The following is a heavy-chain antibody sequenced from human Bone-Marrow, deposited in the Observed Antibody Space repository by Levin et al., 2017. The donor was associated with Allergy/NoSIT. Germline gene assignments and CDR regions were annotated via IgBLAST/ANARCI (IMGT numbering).Heavy chain of an antibody. CDR1: GGTFSSYA. Sequence: SVKVSCKASGGTFSSYAISWVRQAPGQGLEWMGGIIPIFGTANYAQKFQGRVTITADKSTSTAYMELSSLRSEDTAVYYCARGYCSSTSCRQRDKYYYYYYMDVWGKGTTVTVSS. V-gene: IGHV1-69*06. D-gene: IGHD2-2*01. CDR2: IIPIFGTA. CDR3: ARGYCSSTSCRQRDKYYYYYYMDV. J-gene: IGHJ6*03.